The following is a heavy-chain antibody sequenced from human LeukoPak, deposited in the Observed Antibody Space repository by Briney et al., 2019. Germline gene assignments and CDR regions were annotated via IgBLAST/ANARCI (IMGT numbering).Heavy chain of an antibody. V-gene: IGHV6-1*01. Sequence: SQTLSLTCALSGDSFSSKSAAWDWFRQSPSRGLEWLGRTYYRSKWHYDYAVSVRSRITINPDTSKNQFSLQLNSVTPEDTAVYYCANIAVTGYDAFDIWGQGTMVTVSS. D-gene: IGHD6-19*01. CDR3: ANIAVTGYDAFDI. CDR2: TYYRSKWHY. J-gene: IGHJ3*02. CDR1: GDSFSSKSAA.